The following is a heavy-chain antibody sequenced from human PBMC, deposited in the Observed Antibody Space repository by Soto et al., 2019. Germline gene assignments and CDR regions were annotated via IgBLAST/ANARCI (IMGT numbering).Heavy chain of an antibody. V-gene: IGHV3-33*01. Sequence: GGSLRLSCVASGFTFSSYGMHWVRQAPGKGLEWVAFIWYDGRNENYTDSVKGRFSISRDNSKNTLFLRMNSLRVDDTAVYYCARGTATDGLDSWGQGTLVTVSS. CDR2: IWYDGRNE. CDR1: GFTFSSYG. J-gene: IGHJ5*01. D-gene: IGHD2-21*02. CDR3: ARGTATDGLDS.